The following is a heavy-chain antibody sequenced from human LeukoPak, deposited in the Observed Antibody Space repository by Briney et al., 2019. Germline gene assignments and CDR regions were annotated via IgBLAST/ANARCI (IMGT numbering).Heavy chain of an antibody. D-gene: IGHD6-6*01. CDR2: IHYSGST. V-gene: IGHV4-39*07. CDR3: ASMGEQLGRNAFDI. CDR1: GGSISGSPYY. J-gene: IGHJ3*02. Sequence: PSETLSLTCTVSGGSISGSPYYWGWIRQPPGKGLEWIGTIHYSGSTYYHPSLKSRVTISVDTSKNQFSLKLSSVTAADTAVYYCASMGEQLGRNAFDIWGQGTMVTVSS.